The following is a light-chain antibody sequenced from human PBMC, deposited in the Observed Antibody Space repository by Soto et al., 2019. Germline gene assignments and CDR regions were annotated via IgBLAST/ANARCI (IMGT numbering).Light chain of an antibody. CDR3: QQANSCPLT. J-gene: IGKJ4*01. CDR1: QSVSSY. Sequence: EIQVTQSPASLSASKGDRATITCRASQSVSSYLNWYQQRPGKAPKLLIYAASSLQSGVPSRFSGSGSGTDFTLTISSLQPEDFATYYCQQANSCPLTFGGGTKVDIK. V-gene: IGKV1-39*01. CDR2: AAS.